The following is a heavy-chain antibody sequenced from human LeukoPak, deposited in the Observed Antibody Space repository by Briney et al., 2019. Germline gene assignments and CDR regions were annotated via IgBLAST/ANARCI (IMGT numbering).Heavy chain of an antibody. CDR3: VRGLHGLDL. CDR1: GFTFSRYW. J-gene: IGHJ3*01. V-gene: IGHV3-7*04. Sequence: PGGSLRLSCAASGFTFSRYWMTWVRQAPGKGPEWVANIKEDGTEQYYVDSVRGRFTISRDNAKNSLYLQMSSLRAEDTAVYYCVRGLHGLDLWGQGTMVTVSS. D-gene: IGHD6-19*01. CDR2: IKEDGTEQ.